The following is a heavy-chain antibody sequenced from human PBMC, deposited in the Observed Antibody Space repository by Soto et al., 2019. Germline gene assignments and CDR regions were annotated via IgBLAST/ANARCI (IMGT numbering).Heavy chain of an antibody. Sequence: EVQLVESGGGLVQPGGSLRLSCAASGFTFSAYSMNWVRQAPGKGLEWSSYIGTSTTTIHYADSVKGRFTISRDNAKNSLYLQMNSLRAEDTAVYYCARDYHYAFDYWGQGTLVTVSS. CDR2: IGTSTTTI. J-gene: IGHJ4*02. V-gene: IGHV3-48*01. D-gene: IGHD2-2*01. CDR3: ARDYHYAFDY. CDR1: GFTFSAYS.